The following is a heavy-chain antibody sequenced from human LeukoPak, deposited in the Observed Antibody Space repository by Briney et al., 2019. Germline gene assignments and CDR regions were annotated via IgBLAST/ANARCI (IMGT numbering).Heavy chain of an antibody. D-gene: IGHD3-22*01. J-gene: IGHJ4*02. CDR3: ARDHYYDSSGYDY. CDR1: GGSFSGYY. CDR2: INHSGST. V-gene: IGHV4-34*01. Sequence: SETLSLTCAVYGGSFSGYYWSWIRQPPGKGLEWIGEINHSGSTNYNPSLKSRVTISVDTSKNRFSLKLSSVTAADTAVYYCARDHYYDSSGYDYWGQGTLVTVSS.